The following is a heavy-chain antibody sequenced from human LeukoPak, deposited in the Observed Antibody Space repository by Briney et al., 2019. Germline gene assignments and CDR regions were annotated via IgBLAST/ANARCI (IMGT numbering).Heavy chain of an antibody. V-gene: IGHV1-2*02. CDR3: ARSIGVAAASGTFGY. Sequence: ASVKVSCKASGYTFTGYYMHWVRQAPGQGLEWMGWINPNSGGTNYAQKFQGRVTMTRDTSISTAYMELSRLRSDDTAVYYCARSIGVAAASGTFGYWGQGTLVTVSS. CDR1: GYTFTGYY. CDR2: INPNSGGT. D-gene: IGHD6-13*01. J-gene: IGHJ4*02.